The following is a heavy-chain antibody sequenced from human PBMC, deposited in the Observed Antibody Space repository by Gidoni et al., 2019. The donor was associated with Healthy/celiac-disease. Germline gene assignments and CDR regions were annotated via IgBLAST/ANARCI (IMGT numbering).Heavy chain of an antibody. CDR2: IWYDGSNK. Sequence: QVQLVESGGGVVQPGRSLRLSCAASGFTFSSHGMHWVRQAPGKGLEWVAVIWYDGSNKYYADSVKGRFTISRDNSKNTLYLQMNSLRAEDTAVYYCAREWEFFYGMDVWGQGTTVTVSS. D-gene: IGHD3-3*01. CDR1: GFTFSSHG. CDR3: AREWEFFYGMDV. J-gene: IGHJ6*02. V-gene: IGHV3-33*01.